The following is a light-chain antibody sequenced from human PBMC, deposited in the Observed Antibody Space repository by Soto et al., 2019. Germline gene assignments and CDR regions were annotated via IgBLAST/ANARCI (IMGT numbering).Light chain of an antibody. CDR2: YDD. CDR3: AAWDDSRNGVL. CDR1: SSNVGKNA. V-gene: IGLV1-36*01. J-gene: IGLJ2*01. Sequence: QSVLTQPPSVSEAPRQRVSISCSGSSSNVGKNAVNWYQHVPGKAPKLLIYYDDLVPSGVSDRFSGSKSGTSASLAISGLQSEDEADYYCAAWDDSRNGVLFGGGTKLTVL.